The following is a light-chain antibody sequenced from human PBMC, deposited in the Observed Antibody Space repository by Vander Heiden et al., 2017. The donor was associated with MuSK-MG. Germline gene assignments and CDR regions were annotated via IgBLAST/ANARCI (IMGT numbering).Light chain of an antibody. Sequence: DIQMTQSPSSLSASVGDRVTITCRASQSISSYLNWYQQKPGKAPKLLIYAASSLQSGVPSRFSGSGSGTDFTLTISSRQPEDFATYYCQQRYSTSWTLGQGTKVEIK. V-gene: IGKV1-39*01. CDR3: QQRYSTSWT. CDR1: QSISSY. J-gene: IGKJ1*01. CDR2: AAS.